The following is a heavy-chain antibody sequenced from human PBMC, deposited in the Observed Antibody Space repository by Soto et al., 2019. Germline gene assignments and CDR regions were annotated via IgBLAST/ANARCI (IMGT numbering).Heavy chain of an antibody. Sequence: GGSLRLSCAASGFTFSSYAMSWVRQAPGKGLEWVSAISGSGGSTYYADSVKGRFTISRDNSKNTLYLQMNSLRAEDTAVYYCAKDLMYYYDSSGQIGSSNYFDYWGQGTLVTVSS. J-gene: IGHJ4*02. CDR1: GFTFSSYA. D-gene: IGHD3-22*01. V-gene: IGHV3-23*01. CDR2: ISGSGGST. CDR3: AKDLMYYYDSSGQIGSSNYFDY.